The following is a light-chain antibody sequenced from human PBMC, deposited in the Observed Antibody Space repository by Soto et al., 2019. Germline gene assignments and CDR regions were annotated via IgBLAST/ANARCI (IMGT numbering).Light chain of an antibody. J-gene: IGLJ1*01. V-gene: IGLV2-8*01. CDR2: EVS. Sequence: QSALTQPPSASGSPGHSFTISCPGNRMNVGHSSFISWYQQHPGKGPKLIIYEVSKRPSGVPDRFSGSKSGNTASLSVSGLQDEDEADYFCNAQADNGKHVFGTGTKLTVL. CDR1: RMNVGHSSF. CDR3: NAQADNGKHV.